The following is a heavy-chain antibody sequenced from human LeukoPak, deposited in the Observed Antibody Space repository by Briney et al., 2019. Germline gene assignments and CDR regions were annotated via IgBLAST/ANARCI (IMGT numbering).Heavy chain of an antibody. CDR3: ARLGPYRSHYRGQGFDY. J-gene: IGHJ4*02. V-gene: IGHV4-59*12. CDR1: GGSISSYY. CDR2: IYYSGST. Sequence: TSETLSLTCTVSGGSISSYYWSWIRQPPGKGLEWIGYIYYSGSTNYNPSLKSRVTISVDTSKNQFSLKLSSVTAADTAVYYCARLGPYRSHYRGQGFDYWGQGTLVTVSS. D-gene: IGHD3-16*02.